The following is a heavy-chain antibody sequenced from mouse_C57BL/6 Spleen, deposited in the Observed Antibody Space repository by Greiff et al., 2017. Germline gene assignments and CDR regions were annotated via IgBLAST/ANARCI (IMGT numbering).Heavy chain of an antibody. V-gene: IGHV1-15*01. CDR2: IDPETGGT. Sequence: QVQLKESGAELVRPGASVTLSCKASGYTFTDYEMHWVKQTPVHGLEWIGAIDPETGGTAYNQKFKGKAILTADKSSSTAYMELRSLTSEDSAVYYCTRSGLPPGFDYWGQGTTLTVSS. D-gene: IGHD2-4*01. CDR1: GYTFTDYE. CDR3: TRSGLPPGFDY. J-gene: IGHJ2*01.